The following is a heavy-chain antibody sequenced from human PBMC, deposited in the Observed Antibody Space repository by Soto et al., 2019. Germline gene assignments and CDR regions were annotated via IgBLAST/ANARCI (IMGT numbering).Heavy chain of an antibody. J-gene: IGHJ4*02. CDR1: GGSVSSGSYY. CDR2: IYYSGST. V-gene: IGHV4-61*01. CDR3: ARDRMSDY. Sequence: SETLSLTCTVSGGSVSSGSYYWSWIRQPPGKGLEWIGYIYYSGSTNYNPSLKSRVTISVDTSKNQFSLKLSSVTAADTAVYYCARDRMSDYLGQGTLVTVSS.